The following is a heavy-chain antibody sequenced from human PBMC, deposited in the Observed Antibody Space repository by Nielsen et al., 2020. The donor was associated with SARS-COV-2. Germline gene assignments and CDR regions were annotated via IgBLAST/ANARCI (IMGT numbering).Heavy chain of an antibody. J-gene: IGHJ4*02. V-gene: IGHV3-53*01. Sequence: GESLKISCAASGFTVSSNYMSWVRQAPGKGLEWVSVIYSGGSTYYADSVKGRFTISRDNSKNTLYLQMNSLRAEDTAVYYCARNSGWYGRGYFDYWGQGTLVTVSS. D-gene: IGHD6-19*01. CDR1: GFTVSSNY. CDR2: IYSGGST. CDR3: ARNSGWYGRGYFDY.